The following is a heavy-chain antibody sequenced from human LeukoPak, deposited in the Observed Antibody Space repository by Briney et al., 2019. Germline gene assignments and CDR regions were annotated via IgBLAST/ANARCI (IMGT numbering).Heavy chain of an antibody. V-gene: IGHV3-30*02. CDR1: RFTFSSYA. CDR3: AKRTVAGTVFNWFDH. J-gene: IGHJ5*02. D-gene: IGHD6-19*01. Sequence: GGSLRLSCAASRFTFSSYAISWVRQAPGKGLEWVAFIRSDGSNKHYADSVKGRFTISRDNSKNTLYVEMNSLRTEDTAVYYCAKRTVAGTVFNWFDHWGQGTLVTVSS. CDR2: IRSDGSNK.